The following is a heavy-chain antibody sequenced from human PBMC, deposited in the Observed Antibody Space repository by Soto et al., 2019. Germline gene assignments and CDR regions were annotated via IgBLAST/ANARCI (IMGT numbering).Heavy chain of an antibody. Sequence: QVQLQESGPGLVKPSQTLSLTCTVSGGSISSGDYYWSWIRQPPGKGLEWIGYIYYSGSTYYNPSLKSRVTISVDTSKNQFSLKLSSVTAADTAVYYCARVAVRSGSYPHFDYWSQGTLVTVSS. D-gene: IGHD1-26*01. CDR2: IYYSGST. CDR3: ARVAVRSGSYPHFDY. V-gene: IGHV4-30-4*01. CDR1: GGSISSGDYY. J-gene: IGHJ4*02.